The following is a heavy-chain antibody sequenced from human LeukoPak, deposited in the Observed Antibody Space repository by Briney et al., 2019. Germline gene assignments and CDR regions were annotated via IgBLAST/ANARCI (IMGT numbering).Heavy chain of an antibody. J-gene: IGHJ5*02. V-gene: IGHV5-51*01. D-gene: IGHD1-1*01. CDR2: IYPGDSDT. CDR3: ARHSRTTGTTSP. Sequence: GESLQISCKGSGYCFTSYWIGWVRQMPGKGLEWMGIIYPGDSDTRYSPSFQGQVTISADKSISTAYLQWSSLKAADTAMYYCARHSRTTGTTSPWGQGTLVTVSS. CDR1: GYCFTSYW.